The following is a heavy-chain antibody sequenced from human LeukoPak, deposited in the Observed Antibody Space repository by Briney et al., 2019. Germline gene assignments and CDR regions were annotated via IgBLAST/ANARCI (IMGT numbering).Heavy chain of an antibody. CDR2: INAGNGNT. CDR3: AKKGYYDGSGYYMYYFDH. J-gene: IGHJ4*02. Sequence: ASVKVSCKASGYTFTSYAMHWVRQAPGQRLEWMGWINAGNGNTKYSQKFQGRVTITRDTSASTAYMELNSLRAEDTAVYYCAKKGYYDGSGYYMYYFDHWGQGTLVTVSS. V-gene: IGHV1-3*01. D-gene: IGHD3-22*01. CDR1: GYTFTSYA.